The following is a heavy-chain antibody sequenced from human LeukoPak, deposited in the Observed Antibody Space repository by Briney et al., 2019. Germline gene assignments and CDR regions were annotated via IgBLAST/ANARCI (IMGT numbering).Heavy chain of an antibody. Sequence: ASVKVSCKASGYTFTSYGISWVRQAPGQGLEWMGWISAYNGSTNYAQKLQGRVTMTTDTSTSTAYMELRSLRSDDTAVYYCARESLCSSTSRLVSDYWGQGTLVTVSS. J-gene: IGHJ4*02. V-gene: IGHV1-18*01. D-gene: IGHD2-2*01. CDR3: ARESLCSSTSRLVSDY. CDR1: GYTFTSYG. CDR2: ISAYNGST.